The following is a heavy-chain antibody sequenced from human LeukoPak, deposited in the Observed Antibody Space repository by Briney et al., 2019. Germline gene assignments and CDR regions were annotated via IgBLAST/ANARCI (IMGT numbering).Heavy chain of an antibody. CDR1: GGSISSYY. CDR2: IYYSGST. CDR3: ARDKGMELAFDY. D-gene: IGHD4/OR15-4a*01. Sequence: PSETLSLTCTVAGGSISSYYWSWIRQPPRKGLEWIGYIYYSGSTNYNPSLKSRVTISVDASKNQFSLKLSSVTAADTAVYYCARDKGMELAFDYWGQGTLVTVSS. J-gene: IGHJ4*02. V-gene: IGHV4-59*01.